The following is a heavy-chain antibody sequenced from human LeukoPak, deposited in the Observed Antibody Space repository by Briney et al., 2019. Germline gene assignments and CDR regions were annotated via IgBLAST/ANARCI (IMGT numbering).Heavy chain of an antibody. D-gene: IGHD6-13*01. Sequence: GGSLRLSCAASGFIFSSYAMSWVRQAPGKGLEWVSAISGSGGSTYYADSVKGRFTISRDNSKNTLYLQMNSLRAEDTAVYYCAKERAAAGFLRWLLALDYWGQGTLVTVSS. V-gene: IGHV3-23*01. J-gene: IGHJ4*02. CDR2: ISGSGGST. CDR1: GFIFSSYA. CDR3: AKERAAAGFLRWLLALDY.